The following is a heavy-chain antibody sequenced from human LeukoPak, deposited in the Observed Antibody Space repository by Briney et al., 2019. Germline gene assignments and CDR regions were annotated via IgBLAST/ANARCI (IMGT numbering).Heavy chain of an antibody. CDR2: IKADGSEK. CDR3: ARGGYRNLDY. V-gene: IGHV3-7*04. J-gene: IGHJ4*02. Sequence: GGSLRLSCAASGFTFSNYYMSWVRQAPGKGLEWVATIKADGSEKYYVDSVKGRFTISRDSAQNSLYLQMNSLRAEDTAVYYCARGGYRNLDYWGQGTLATVSS. D-gene: IGHD5-12*01. CDR1: GFTFSNYY.